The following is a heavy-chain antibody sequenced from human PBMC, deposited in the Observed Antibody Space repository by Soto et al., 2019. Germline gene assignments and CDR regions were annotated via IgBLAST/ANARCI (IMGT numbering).Heavy chain of an antibody. V-gene: IGHV3-53*01. CDR2: IYSGGST. CDR3: ARYYDGSGVGDPGAFDI. D-gene: IGHD3-22*01. J-gene: IGHJ3*02. CDR1: GFTVSSNY. Sequence: PGGSLRLSCAASGFTVSSNYMSWVRQAPGKGLEWVSVIYSGGSTYYADSVKGRFTISRDNSKNTLYLQMNSLRAEDTAVYYCARYYDGSGVGDPGAFDIWGQGTMVTVSS.